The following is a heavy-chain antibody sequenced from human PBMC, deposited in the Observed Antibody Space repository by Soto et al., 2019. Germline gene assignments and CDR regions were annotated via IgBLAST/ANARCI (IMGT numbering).Heavy chain of an antibody. V-gene: IGHV3-33*01. CDR1: GFTFSSYG. Sequence: GGSLRLSCAASGFTFSSYGMHWVRQAPGKGLEWVAVIWYDGSNKYYADSVKGRFTISRDNSKNTLYLQMNSLRAEDTAVYYCARDGVRRVYSSSFFDYWGQGTLVTVSS. CDR2: IWYDGSNK. D-gene: IGHD6-6*01. J-gene: IGHJ4*02. CDR3: ARDGVRRVYSSSFFDY.